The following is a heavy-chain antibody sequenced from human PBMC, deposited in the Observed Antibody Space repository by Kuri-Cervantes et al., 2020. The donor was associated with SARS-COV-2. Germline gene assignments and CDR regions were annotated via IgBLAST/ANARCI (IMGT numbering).Heavy chain of an antibody. J-gene: IGHJ4*02. CDR1: GGSISSGSYY. D-gene: IGHD1-7*01. CDR3: ARQGTAPFDY. CDR2: IYTSGST. V-gene: IGHV4-61*02. Sequence: LRLCCTVSGGSISSGSYYWSWIRQPAGKGLEWIGRIYTSGSTNYNPSLKSRVTMSVDTSKNQFSLKLCSVTAADTAVYYCARQGTAPFDYWGQGTLVTVSS.